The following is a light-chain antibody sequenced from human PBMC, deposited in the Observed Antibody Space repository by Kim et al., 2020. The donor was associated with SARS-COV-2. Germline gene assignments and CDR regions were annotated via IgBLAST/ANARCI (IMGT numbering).Light chain of an antibody. CDR2: KND. V-gene: IGLV1-47*01. CDR1: NSNIGSHS. Sequence: PCQTVSISCSGSNSNIGSHSVYGYRQLPGTAPQLLIYKNDQRPSGVPDRFSGSKSGTSSTLAISGLRSDDEAHYYCAAWDDSVYWVFGGGTQLTVL. CDR3: AAWDDSVYWV. J-gene: IGLJ3*02.